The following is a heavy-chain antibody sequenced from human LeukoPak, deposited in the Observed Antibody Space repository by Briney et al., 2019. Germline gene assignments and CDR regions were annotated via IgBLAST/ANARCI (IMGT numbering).Heavy chain of an antibody. CDR3: ARGEWGNDY. CDR1: GGSFSGYY. J-gene: IGHJ4*02. V-gene: IGHV4-34*01. CDR2: INHSGST. D-gene: IGHD3-3*01. Sequence: SETLSLTCAVYGGSFSGYYWSWIRQPPRKGLEWIGEINHSGSTNYNPSLKSRVTISVDTSKNQFSLKLSSVTAADTAVYYCARGEWGNDYWGQGTLVTVSS.